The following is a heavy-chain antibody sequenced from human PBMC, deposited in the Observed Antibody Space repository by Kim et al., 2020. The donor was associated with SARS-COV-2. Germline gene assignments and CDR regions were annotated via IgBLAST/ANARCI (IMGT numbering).Heavy chain of an antibody. CDR3: ARGGIPAANDY. V-gene: IGHV3-74*01. Sequence: YAEFAKGRFTISRDNAKNTLYVQMNSLRDEDTAVYYCARGGIPAANDYWGQGTLVAVSS. D-gene: IGHD6-13*01. J-gene: IGHJ4*02.